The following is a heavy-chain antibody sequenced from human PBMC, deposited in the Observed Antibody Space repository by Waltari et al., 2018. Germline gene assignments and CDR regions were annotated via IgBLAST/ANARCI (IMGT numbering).Heavy chain of an antibody. CDR3: TTDGGIGPRPIFDS. D-gene: IGHD6-6*01. Sequence: EVQLVEFGGGLVKPGGSLRLSCSAYGFTFTDGWMSWARQAPGKGLEWVARMKSKRSGGTTDYAEAVKGRFTISRDDSKSTLYLEMNSLKTEDTAVYYCTTDGGIGPRPIFDSWGRGTLVTVSS. CDR2: MKSKRSGGTT. CDR1: GFTFTDGW. J-gene: IGHJ4*02. V-gene: IGHV3-15*01.